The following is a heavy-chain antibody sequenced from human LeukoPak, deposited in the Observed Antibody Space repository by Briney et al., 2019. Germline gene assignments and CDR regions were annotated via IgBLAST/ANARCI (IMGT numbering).Heavy chain of an antibody. CDR3: ARDLAIAAAGTGGGYYYGMDV. J-gene: IGHJ6*02. Sequence: SETLSLTCAVSGGSISSSNWWSWVRQPPGKGLEWIGEIYHSGSTNYNPSLKSRVTISVDKSKNQFSLKLSSVTAADTAVYYCARDLAIAAAGTGGGYYYGMDVWGQGTTVTVSS. D-gene: IGHD6-13*01. CDR1: GGSISSSNW. V-gene: IGHV4-4*02. CDR2: IYHSGST.